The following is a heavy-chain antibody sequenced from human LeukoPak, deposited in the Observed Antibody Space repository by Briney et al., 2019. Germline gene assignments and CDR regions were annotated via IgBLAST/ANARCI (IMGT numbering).Heavy chain of an antibody. J-gene: IGHJ4*02. V-gene: IGHV1-46*01. Sequence: GASVKLSCKASGYSFTNYLTHWMRQAPGQGLEWLGVINPSSGDTSYAQNFQGRVTISRDTSTTTVYMELSSLRSEDTAVYYCVRELSWGTFDYWGQGTLVTVSS. D-gene: IGHD3-16*01. CDR2: INPSSGDT. CDR1: GYSFTNYL. CDR3: VRELSWGTFDY.